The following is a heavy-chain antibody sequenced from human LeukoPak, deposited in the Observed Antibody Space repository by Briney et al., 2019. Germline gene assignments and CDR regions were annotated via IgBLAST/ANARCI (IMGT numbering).Heavy chain of an antibody. CDR1: RFTLSNYW. V-gene: IGHV3-7*01. CDR2: IKQDGSET. Sequence: GGSLRLSCAASRFTLSNYWISWVRQAPGKGLEWVANIKQDGSETYYVDSVKGRFTISRDNAKNSLSLQMNSLRAEDTAVYYCARQRGSGCLDYWGQGTLVTVSS. J-gene: IGHJ4*02. D-gene: IGHD6-19*01. CDR3: ARQRGSGCLDY.